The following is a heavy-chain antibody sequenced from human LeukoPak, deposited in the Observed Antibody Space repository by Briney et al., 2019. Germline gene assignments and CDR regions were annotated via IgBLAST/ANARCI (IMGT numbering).Heavy chain of an antibody. J-gene: IGHJ4*02. D-gene: IGHD3-22*01. V-gene: IGHV4-38-2*01. CDR2: IYHSGST. Sequence: SETLSLTCAVSGYSISSGYYWGWIRQPPGKGLEWIGSIYHSGSTYYNSSLKSRVTISVDTSKNQFSLKLSSVPAADTAVYYCASRNYYDSSGYYSSFDYWGQGTLVTVSS. CDR3: ASRNYYDSSGYYSSFDY. CDR1: GYSISSGYY.